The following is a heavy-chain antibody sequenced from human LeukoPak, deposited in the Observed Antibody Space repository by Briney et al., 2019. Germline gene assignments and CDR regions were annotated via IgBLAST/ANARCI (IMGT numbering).Heavy chain of an antibody. Sequence: PGGSLRLSCTASGFTLSPSWMNWVRQAPGKGLVWVSRITSDGKNTVYADSVKGRFTISRDNARNTVDLQMTSLRPEDSAVYFCAKDWYYRLGMWGQGALVTVSS. J-gene: IGHJ4*02. D-gene: IGHD3-10*01. CDR1: GFTLSPSW. V-gene: IGHV3-74*01. CDR3: AKDWYYRLGM. CDR2: ITSDGKNT.